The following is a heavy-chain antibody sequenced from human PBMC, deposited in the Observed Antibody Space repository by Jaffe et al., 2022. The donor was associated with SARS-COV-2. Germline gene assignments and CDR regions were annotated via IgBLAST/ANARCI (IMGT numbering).Heavy chain of an antibody. CDR1: GFSLSNARMG. CDR2: IFSNDEK. CDR3: ARILSPYCTNGVCYRDTGYYYYGMDV. V-gene: IGHV2-26*01. Sequence: QVTLKESGPVLVKPTETLTLTCTVSGFSLSNARMGVSWIRQPPGKALEWLAHIFSNDEKSYSTSLKSRLTISKDTSKSQVVLTMTNMDPVDTATYYCARILSPYCTNGVCYRDTGYYYYGMDVWGQGTTVTVSS. J-gene: IGHJ6*02. D-gene: IGHD2-8*01.